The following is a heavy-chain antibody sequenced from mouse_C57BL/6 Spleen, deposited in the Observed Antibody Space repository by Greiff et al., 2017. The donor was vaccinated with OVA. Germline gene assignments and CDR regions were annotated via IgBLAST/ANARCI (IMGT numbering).Heavy chain of an antibody. CDR3: ARHNYGSSYGAMDY. D-gene: IGHD1-1*01. CDR2: IWSDGST. CDR1: GFSFTSYG. J-gene: IGHJ4*01. Sequence: VQLQESGPGLVAPSQSLSITCTVSGFSFTSYGVHWVRQPPGKGLEWLVVIWSDGSTTYNSALKSRLSISKDNSKSQVFLKMNSLQTDDTAMYYCARHNYGSSYGAMDYWGQGTSVTVSS. V-gene: IGHV2-6-1*01.